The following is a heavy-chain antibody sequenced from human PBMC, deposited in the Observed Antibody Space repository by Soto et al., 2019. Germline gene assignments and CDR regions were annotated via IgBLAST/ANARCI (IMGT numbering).Heavy chain of an antibody. V-gene: IGHV2-70*01. D-gene: IGHD2-21*01. Sequence: ESGPTLVNPTQTLTLTCTFSGFSLSTSGMCVSWIRQPPGKALEWLALIDWDDDKYYSTSLKTRLTISKDTSKNQVVLTMTNMDPVDTATYYCARIEYSAPYYYGMDVWGQGTTVTVSS. CDR1: GFSLSTSGMC. CDR3: ARIEYSAPYYYGMDV. J-gene: IGHJ6*02. CDR2: IDWDDDK.